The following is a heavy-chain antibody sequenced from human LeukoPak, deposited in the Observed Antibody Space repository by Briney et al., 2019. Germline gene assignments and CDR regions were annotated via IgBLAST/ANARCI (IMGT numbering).Heavy chain of an antibody. D-gene: IGHD3-16*01. CDR3: ASGGHLDY. J-gene: IGHJ4*02. CDR2: INENGGEK. Sequence: PGGSLRLSCEVSVLSFSGFWMSWVRQAPGKGLEWVANINENGGEKYYVDSVKGRFTISRDNAKNSMYLQMNSLRVEDTAVYYSASGGHLDYWGQGTLVTVSS. CDR1: VLSFSGFW. V-gene: IGHV3-7*01.